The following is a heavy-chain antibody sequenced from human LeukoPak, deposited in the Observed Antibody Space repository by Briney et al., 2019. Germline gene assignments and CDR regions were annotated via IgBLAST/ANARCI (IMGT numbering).Heavy chain of an antibody. CDR3: ARDKEQWPTGWFDP. Sequence: GGSLRLSCAASGFTFSSYGMHWVRQAPGKGLEWVVVISYDGSNKYYADSVKGRFTISRDNSKNTLYLQMNSPRAEDTAVYYCARDKEQWPTGWFDPWGQGTLVTVSS. D-gene: IGHD6-19*01. J-gene: IGHJ5*02. V-gene: IGHV3-30*03. CDR2: ISYDGSNK. CDR1: GFTFSSYG.